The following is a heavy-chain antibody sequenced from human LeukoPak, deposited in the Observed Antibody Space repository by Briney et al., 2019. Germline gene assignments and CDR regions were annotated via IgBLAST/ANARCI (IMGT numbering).Heavy chain of an antibody. CDR3: ARGKDAYKTGY. CDR2: INHSGST. D-gene: IGHD5-24*01. CDR1: GGSFSGYD. Sequence: PSETRSLTCAVYGGSFSGYDWSWIRQPPGQGLEWIGEINHSGSTNYNPSLKSRVTISLDTSKNQFSLKLTSVTAADTAVYYCARGKDAYKTGYWGQGTLVTVSS. J-gene: IGHJ4*02. V-gene: IGHV4-34*01.